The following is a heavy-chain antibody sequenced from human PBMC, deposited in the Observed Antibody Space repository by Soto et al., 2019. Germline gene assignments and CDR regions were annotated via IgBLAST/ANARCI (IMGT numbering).Heavy chain of an antibody. CDR2: INHSGST. Sequence: SVTMSLTWAVYGGSFSGYYWSWIRQPPGKGLEWIGEINHSGSTNYNPSLKSRVTISVDTSKNQFSLKLSSVTAADTAVYYCARVSRWVYYYYYMDVWGKGTTVTVSS. J-gene: IGHJ6*03. V-gene: IGHV4-34*01. CDR3: ARVSRWVYYYYYMDV. CDR1: GGSFSGYY.